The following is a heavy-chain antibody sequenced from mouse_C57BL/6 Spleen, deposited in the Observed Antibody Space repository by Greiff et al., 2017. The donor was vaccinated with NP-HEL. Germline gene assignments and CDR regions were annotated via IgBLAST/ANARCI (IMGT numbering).Heavy chain of an antibody. CDR3: ARRDGSARFAY. J-gene: IGHJ3*01. Sequence: EVQLQQSGPELVKPGASVKIPCKASGYTFTDYNMDWVKQSHGKSLEWIGDINPNNGGTIYNQKFKGKATLTVDKSSSTAYMELRSLTSEDTAVYYGARRDGSARFAYWGQGTLVTVSA. V-gene: IGHV1-18*01. CDR1: GYTFTDYN. CDR2: INPNNGGT.